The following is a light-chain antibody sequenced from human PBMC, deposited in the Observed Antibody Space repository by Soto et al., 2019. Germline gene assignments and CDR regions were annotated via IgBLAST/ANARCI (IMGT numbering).Light chain of an antibody. J-gene: IGKJ4*01. CDR1: ESVGSH. Sequence: EVVMTQSPATLSVSPGQRATLSCRASESVGSHLAWYQQKPGQTPRLLIYGASARATGIPARFSGSGSGTEFTLTISSLQSEDFAVYYCQQYYNWLSFGGGTKVDIK. CDR3: QQYYNWLS. CDR2: GAS. V-gene: IGKV3-15*01.